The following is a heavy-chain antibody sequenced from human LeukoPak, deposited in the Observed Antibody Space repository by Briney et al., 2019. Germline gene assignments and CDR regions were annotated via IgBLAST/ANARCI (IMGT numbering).Heavy chain of an antibody. CDR1: GGSFSGYY. CDR3: AREYILTAYYGDY. J-gene: IGHJ4*02. CDR2: IHYSGST. D-gene: IGHD3-9*01. Sequence: SETLSLTCAVYGGSFSGYYWSWIRQPPGKGLEWIGSIHYSGSTNYNPSLKSRVTISVDTSKNQFSLKLSSVTAADTAVYYCAREYILTAYYGDYWGQGTLVTVSS. V-gene: IGHV4-34*01.